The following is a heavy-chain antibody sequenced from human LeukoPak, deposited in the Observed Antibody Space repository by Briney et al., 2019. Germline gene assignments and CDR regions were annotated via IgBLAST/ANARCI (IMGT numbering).Heavy chain of an antibody. J-gene: IGHJ6*03. CDR3: ASSGQCTNGLCRDVGYMDV. Sequence: TSETLSLTCTVSGGSISSSSYYWGWLLQPPGKGLEWIGSIYYSGSTYYNPSLKSRVTISVDTSKNQFSLKLNSVTAADTAVYYCASSGQCTNGLCRDVGYMDVWGKGTTVTVSS. V-gene: IGHV4-39*07. CDR2: IYYSGST. CDR1: GGSISSSSYY. D-gene: IGHD2-8*01.